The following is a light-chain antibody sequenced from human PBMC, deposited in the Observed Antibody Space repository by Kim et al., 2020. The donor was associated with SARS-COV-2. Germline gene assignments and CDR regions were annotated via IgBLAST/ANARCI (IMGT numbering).Light chain of an antibody. V-gene: IGKV1-12*01. J-gene: IGKJ1*01. CDR2: GAS. Sequence: SAGGKCPLTFRAWQEINTWLGWYHQKPGKAPKLLSYGASNLQSGVPSRFSGSGSGTDFPLTLSSLQPADCATCYCQQANSFPPWTFGQGTGLEI. CDR3: QQANSFPPWT. CDR1: QEINTW.